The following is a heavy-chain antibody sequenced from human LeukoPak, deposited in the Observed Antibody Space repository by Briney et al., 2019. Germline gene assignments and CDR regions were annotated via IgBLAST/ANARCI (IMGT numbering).Heavy chain of an antibody. CDR3: ARHIRYYDYVWGSYRYKWFDP. V-gene: IGHV4-59*08. Sequence: SETLSLTCTVSGGSISSYYWSWIRQPPGKGLEWIGYIYYSGSTNYNPSLKSRVTISVDTSKNQFSLKLSSVTAADTAVYYCARHIRYYDYVWGSYRYKWFDPWGQGTLVTVSS. D-gene: IGHD3-16*02. J-gene: IGHJ5*02. CDR2: IYYSGST. CDR1: GGSISSYY.